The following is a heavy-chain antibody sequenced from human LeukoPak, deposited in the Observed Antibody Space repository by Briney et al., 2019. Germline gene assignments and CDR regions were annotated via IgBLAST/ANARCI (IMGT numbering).Heavy chain of an antibody. D-gene: IGHD5-24*01. CDR1: GYTFTTYP. Sequence: ASVKVSCKASGYTFTTYPINWVRQAPGQGLEWMGWIDTNTGSPTYAQGLTGRFVFSLDTSVSTAFLQINSLKAEDTAVYYCAREMATITWGQGTLVTVSS. CDR3: AREMATIT. V-gene: IGHV7-4-1*02. J-gene: IGHJ4*02. CDR2: IDTNTGSP.